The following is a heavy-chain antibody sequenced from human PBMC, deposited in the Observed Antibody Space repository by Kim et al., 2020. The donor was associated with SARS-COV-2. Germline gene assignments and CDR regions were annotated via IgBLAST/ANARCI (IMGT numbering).Heavy chain of an antibody. D-gene: IGHD2-2*01. Sequence: GGSLRLSCAASGFTFSSYWMHWVRQAPGKGLVWVSRINSDGSSTSYADSVKGRFTISRDNAKNTLYLQMNSLRAEDTAVYYCAREMGYCSSTSCYRHDLYYYYGMDVWGQGTTVTVSS. J-gene: IGHJ6*02. CDR2: INSDGSST. CDR3: AREMGYCSSTSCYRHDLYYYYGMDV. CDR1: GFTFSSYW. V-gene: IGHV3-74*01.